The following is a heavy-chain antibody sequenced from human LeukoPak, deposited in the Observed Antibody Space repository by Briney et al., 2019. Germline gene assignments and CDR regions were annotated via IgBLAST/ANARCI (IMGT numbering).Heavy chain of an antibody. CDR1: SDSISSSSYY. Sequence: SETLSLTCTVSSDSISSSSYYWGWIRQPPGKGLEWIGSIFYSGSTYYNPSLKSRVTISVDTSKSRFSLKLSSVTAADTAVYYCAGPGSGSYPHYFYYWGQGTLVTVSS. J-gene: IGHJ4*02. V-gene: IGHV4-39*01. D-gene: IGHD1-26*01. CDR3: AGPGSGSYPHYFYY. CDR2: IFYSGST.